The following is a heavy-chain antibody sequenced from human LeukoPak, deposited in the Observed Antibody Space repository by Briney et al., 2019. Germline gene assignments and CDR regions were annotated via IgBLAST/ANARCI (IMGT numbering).Heavy chain of an antibody. CDR2: ISSTSSYM. CDR1: GFTFSSYG. Sequence: GGSLRLSCAASGFTFSSYGMNWVRQAPGKGLEWVSSISSTSSYMYYADSMKGRFTISRDNAKNSLYLQMNSLRAEDTALYHCARNNGMDVWGQGTTVIVSS. J-gene: IGHJ6*02. V-gene: IGHV3-21*04. CDR3: ARNNGMDV.